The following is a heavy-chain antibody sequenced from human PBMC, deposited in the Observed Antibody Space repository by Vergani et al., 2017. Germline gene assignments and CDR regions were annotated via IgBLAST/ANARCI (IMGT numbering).Heavy chain of an antibody. CDR2: IFQSGSP. V-gene: IGHV4-30-2*01. Sequence: QVQLQESGPGLVKPSETLSLNCAASGGSISSGAFSWGWIRQPPGRGLQWIGHIFQSGSPDYNASLKSRVNISLDKSKNHFSLSLSSVTAADPAVYYCLRRNNVVRETDYFDYWGQGILVTVSS. CDR3: LRRNNVVRETDYFDY. CDR1: GGSISSGAFS. J-gene: IGHJ4*02. D-gene: IGHD3-10*01.